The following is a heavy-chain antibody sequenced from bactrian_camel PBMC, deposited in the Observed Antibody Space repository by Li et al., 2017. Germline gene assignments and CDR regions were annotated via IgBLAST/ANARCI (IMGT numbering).Heavy chain of an antibody. J-gene: IGHJ4*01. V-gene: IGHV3S57*01. D-gene: IGHD1*01. CDR3: RSEVQGVRARSLFLPLTS. CDR2: IVSDANT. Sequence: HVQLVESGGGTVQAGGSLRLSCAVSGATYSDYCMMWFRQAPGKEREGVVGIVSDANTRYADSVKGRFTVSTDNAKNTLYLQMNNLTLRTVPCTTVRSEVQGVRARSLFLPLTSGTRGPRSPSP. CDR1: GATYSDYC.